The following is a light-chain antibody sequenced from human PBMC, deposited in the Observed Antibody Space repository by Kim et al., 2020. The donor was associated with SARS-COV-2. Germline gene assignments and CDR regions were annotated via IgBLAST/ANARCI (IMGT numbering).Light chain of an antibody. Sequence: LSPGEGATFSCRASQYIGSSLAWYQQKPGQAPRLLIYDASKRATDVPGRFSGSGSGTDFTLTISSLAPEDFATYYCQQRNSWPLTFGGGTKVDIK. V-gene: IGKV3-11*01. CDR3: QQRNSWPLT. CDR1: QYIGSS. J-gene: IGKJ4*01. CDR2: DAS.